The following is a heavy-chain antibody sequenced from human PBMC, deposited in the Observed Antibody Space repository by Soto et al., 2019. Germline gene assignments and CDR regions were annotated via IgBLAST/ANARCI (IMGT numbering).Heavy chain of an antibody. CDR3: ATLNPRRYFAY. CDR1: GLTISSASYY. J-gene: IGHJ4*02. CDR2: IYYSGST. Sequence: SETLSLSCIVSGLTISSASYYWSWIRQPPGKGLEWIGYIYYSGSTNYNPSLKSRVTISVDTSKNQFSLKLSSVTAADSAVYYCATLNPRRYFAYWGQGTLVTVSS. V-gene: IGHV4-61*01.